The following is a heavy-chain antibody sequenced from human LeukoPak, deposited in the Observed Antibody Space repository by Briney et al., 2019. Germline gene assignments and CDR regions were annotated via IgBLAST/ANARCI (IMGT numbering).Heavy chain of an antibody. J-gene: IGHJ3*02. V-gene: IGHV4-59*01. CDR2: IYYSGRI. CDR3: TRKISTRPDDAFYI. CDR1: GASISDYY. D-gene: IGHD6-13*01. Sequence: SETLSLTCTVSGASISDYYWSWIRQSPGKGLGWTGYIYYSGRINYNPSLKSRVTMSIDTSKNQFSLRLGSVTAADTAVYYCTRKISTRPDDAFYIWGQGTMVTVSS.